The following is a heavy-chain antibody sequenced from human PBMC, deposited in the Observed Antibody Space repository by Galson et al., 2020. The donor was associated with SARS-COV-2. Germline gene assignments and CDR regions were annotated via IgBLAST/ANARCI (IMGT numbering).Heavy chain of an antibody. CDR3: AREDSGYSYGRIDY. V-gene: IGHV3-30*04. CDR2: ISYDGSNK. J-gene: IGHJ4*02. D-gene: IGHD5-18*01. Sequence: GGSLRLSCAASGFTFSSYAMHWVRQAPGKGLEWVAVISYDGSNKYYADSVKGRFTISRDNSKNTLYLQMTSLRAEDTAVYYCAREDSGYSYGRIDYWGQGTLVTVSS. CDR1: GFTFSSYA.